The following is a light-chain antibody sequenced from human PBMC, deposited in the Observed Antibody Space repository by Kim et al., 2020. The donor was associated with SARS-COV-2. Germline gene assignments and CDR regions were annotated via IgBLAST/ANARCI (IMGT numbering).Light chain of an antibody. Sequence: QSALTQPASVSGSPGQSIIISCTGTSSDVGGYNSVSWYQHNPGKAPKLMIYGVSKRPSGVSNRFSGSKSGNTASLTISGPQAEDEADYYCSSYTSSSTLVFGGGTQLTVL. CDR2: GVS. CDR1: SSDVGGYNS. CDR3: SSYTSSSTLV. J-gene: IGLJ2*01. V-gene: IGLV2-14*03.